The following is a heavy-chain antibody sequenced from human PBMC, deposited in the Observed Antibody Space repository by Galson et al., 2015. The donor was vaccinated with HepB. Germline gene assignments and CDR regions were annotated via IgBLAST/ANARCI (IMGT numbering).Heavy chain of an antibody. CDR2: ISSSSSYI. CDR3: ARGPRIYGSGSYYNGGYNWFDP. V-gene: IGHV3-21*01. D-gene: IGHD3-10*01. J-gene: IGHJ5*02. Sequence: SLRLSCAASGFTFSSYSMNWVRQAPGKGLEWVSSISSSSSYIYYADSVKGRFTISRDNAKNSLYLQMNSLRAEDTAVYYCARGPRIYGSGSYYNGGYNWFDPWGQGTLVTVSS. CDR1: GFTFSSYS.